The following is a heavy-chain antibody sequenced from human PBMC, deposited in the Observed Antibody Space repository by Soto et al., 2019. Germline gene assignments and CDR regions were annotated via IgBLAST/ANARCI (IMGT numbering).Heavy chain of an antibody. V-gene: IGHV1-69*13. Sequence: SVKVSCKASGGTFSSYAISWVRQAPGQGLEWMGGIIPIFGTANYAQKFQGRVTITADESTSTAYMELSSLRSEDTAVYYCARDRDIVVVPAAISGGNYYYYYGMDGWGQGTTVTVSS. CDR3: ARDRDIVVVPAAISGGNYYYYYGMDG. CDR1: GGTFSSYA. J-gene: IGHJ6*02. CDR2: IIPIFGTA. D-gene: IGHD2-2*01.